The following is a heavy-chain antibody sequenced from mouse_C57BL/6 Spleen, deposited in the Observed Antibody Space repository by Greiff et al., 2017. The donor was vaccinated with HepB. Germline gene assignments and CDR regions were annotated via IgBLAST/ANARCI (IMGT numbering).Heavy chain of an antibody. Sequence: VKLMESGPGLVAPSQSLSITCTVSGFSLTSYGVDWVRQSPGQGLEWLGVIWGVGSTNYNSALKSRLSISKDDSKSQVVLKMNSLQTDDAAMDYCASGGEYDVKVAYWGQGTLVTVSA. D-gene: IGHD2-14*01. CDR3: ASGGEYDVKVAY. CDR1: GFSLTSYG. CDR2: IWGVGST. V-gene: IGHV2-6*01. J-gene: IGHJ3*01.